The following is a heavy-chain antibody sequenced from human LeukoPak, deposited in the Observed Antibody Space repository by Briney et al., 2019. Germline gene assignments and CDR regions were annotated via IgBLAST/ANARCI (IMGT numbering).Heavy chain of an antibody. Sequence: GGSLRLSCAASGFTFSSYSMNWVRQAPGKGLGWVSTISGSGGTTYYADSVKGRFTISRDNSKNTLFLQMNSLRAEDTAVYYCAKIYSRYFDYWGQGTLVTVSS. CDR2: ISGSGGTT. CDR3: AKIYSRYFDY. V-gene: IGHV3-23*01. J-gene: IGHJ4*02. CDR1: GFTFSSYS. D-gene: IGHD5-18*01.